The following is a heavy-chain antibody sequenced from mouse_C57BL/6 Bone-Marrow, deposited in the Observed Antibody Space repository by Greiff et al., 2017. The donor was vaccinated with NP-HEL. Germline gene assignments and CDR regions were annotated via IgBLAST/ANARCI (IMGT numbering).Heavy chain of an antibody. Sequence: EVQLVESGGDLVKPGGSLKLSCAASGFTFSSYGMSWVRQTPDKRLEWVATISSGGSYTYYPDSVKGRFTISRDNAKNPLYLQMRSLKSEDTAMYYCARPPITTVAYYYAMDYWGQGTSVTVSS. J-gene: IGHJ4*01. D-gene: IGHD1-1*01. CDR3: ARPPITTVAYYYAMDY. V-gene: IGHV5-6*01. CDR2: ISSGGSYT. CDR1: GFTFSSYG.